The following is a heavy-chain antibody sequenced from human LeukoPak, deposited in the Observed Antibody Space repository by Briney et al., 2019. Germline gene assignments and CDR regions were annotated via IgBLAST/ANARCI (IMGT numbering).Heavy chain of an antibody. D-gene: IGHD2-2*01. CDR3: ATEKGYCSSTSCRRPFDY. Sequence: ASVKVSCKVSGYTLTELSMHWVRQAPGKGLEWMGGFDPEDGETIYAQKFQGRVTMTEDTSTDTAYMELSSLRSEDTAVYYCATEKGYCSSTSCRRPFDYWGQGTLVTVSS. J-gene: IGHJ4*02. CDR2: FDPEDGET. V-gene: IGHV1-24*01. CDR1: GYTLTELS.